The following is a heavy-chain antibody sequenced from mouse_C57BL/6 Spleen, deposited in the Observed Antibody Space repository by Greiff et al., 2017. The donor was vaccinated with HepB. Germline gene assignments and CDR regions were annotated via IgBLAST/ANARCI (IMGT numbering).Heavy chain of an antibody. Sequence: QVQLKQPGAELVRPGSSVKLSCKASGYTFTSYWMHWVKQRPIQGLEWIGNIDPSDSETHYNQKFKDKATLTVDKSSSTAYMQLSSLTSEDSAVYYCAQDSSGYRYFDVWGTGTTVTVSS. D-gene: IGHD3-2*02. CDR3: AQDSSGYRYFDV. CDR1: GYTFTSYW. CDR2: IDPSDSET. J-gene: IGHJ1*03. V-gene: IGHV1-52*01.